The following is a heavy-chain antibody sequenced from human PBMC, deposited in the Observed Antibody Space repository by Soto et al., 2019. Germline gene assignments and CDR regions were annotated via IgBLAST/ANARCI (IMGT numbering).Heavy chain of an antibody. J-gene: IGHJ1*01. D-gene: IGHD6-13*01. V-gene: IGHV3-9*01. CDR1: ECTFDYYP. CDR3: VKDESINWYSGHFRH. CDR2: INWNSGSI. Sequence: AGGSQRHSCAAAECTFDYYPMHWVRQIQGKGLKWVSGINWNSGSIGYGDSVKGRFAISRDNAKNSLHLQMNSLSAEDTAFYYCVKDESINWYSGHFRHWGQGTLVTGSS.